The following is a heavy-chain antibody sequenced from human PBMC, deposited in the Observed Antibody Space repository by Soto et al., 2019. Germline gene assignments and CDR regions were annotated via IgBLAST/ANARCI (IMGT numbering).Heavy chain of an antibody. V-gene: IGHV4-30-4*08. CDR1: GGSISTGDYS. CDR3: VRRLAVKPRYYFEY. CDR2: LYYTGNT. D-gene: IGHD6-19*01. J-gene: IGHJ4*01. Sequence: PSETLSIPCTFSGGSISTGDYSWSWVRQPPGKDLEYIGYLYYTGNTYYNPSLNSRVTISVDTSKKQFSLKLSSVTAADTAVYFCVRRLAVKPRYYFEYWRHGALVTV.